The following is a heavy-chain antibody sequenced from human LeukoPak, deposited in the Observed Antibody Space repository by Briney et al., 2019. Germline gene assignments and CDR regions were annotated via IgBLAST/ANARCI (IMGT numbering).Heavy chain of an antibody. CDR1: GGSISSYY. CDR3: ARHKSYRDWFDP. Sequence: SETLSLTCTVSGGSISSYYWSWIRQPPGKGLEWIGYIYYSGSTNYNPSLKSRVTISVDTSKNQFSLKLASVPAADTAVYYCARHKSYRDWFDPWGQGTLVTVSS. J-gene: IGHJ5*02. CDR2: IYYSGST. D-gene: IGHD1-26*01. V-gene: IGHV4-59*08.